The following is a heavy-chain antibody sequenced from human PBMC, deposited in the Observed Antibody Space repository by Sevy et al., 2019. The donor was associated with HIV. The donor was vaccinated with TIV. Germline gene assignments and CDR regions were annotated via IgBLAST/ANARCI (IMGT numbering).Heavy chain of an antibody. V-gene: IGHV3-30*18. CDR2: ISYDGNIQ. CDR3: AKDQGGYNYAPGY. J-gene: IGHJ4*02. CDR1: GLTFSTYG. Sequence: GGSLRLSCAASGLTFSTYGMHWVRQAPGKGLEWVAVISYDGNIQYYADSMKGRFTVSRDNSKNTLYLQMNSLRAEYSAVYYCAKDQGGYNYAPGYWGQGTLVTVSS. D-gene: IGHD5-18*01.